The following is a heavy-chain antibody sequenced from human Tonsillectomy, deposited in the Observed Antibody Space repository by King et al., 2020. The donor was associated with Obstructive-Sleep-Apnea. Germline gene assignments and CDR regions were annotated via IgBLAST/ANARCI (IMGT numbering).Heavy chain of an antibody. D-gene: IGHD1-1*01. Sequence: VQLQESGPGLVKASETLSLTCTVSGGSISTYYWSWIRQPPGKGLEWIGYIYYSGSTNYKPSLKIRVTISLDTSKNQFPLKLSSVTAADPAVYYGARGDDHLDVVDIWGQGTMVSVSS. CDR3: ARGDDHLDVVDI. CDR2: IYYSGST. V-gene: IGHV4-59*01. J-gene: IGHJ3*02. CDR1: GGSISTYY.